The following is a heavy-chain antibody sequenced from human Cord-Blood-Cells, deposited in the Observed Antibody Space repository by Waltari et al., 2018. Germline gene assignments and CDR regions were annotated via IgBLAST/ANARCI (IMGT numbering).Heavy chain of an antibody. CDR3: ARVYCSSTSCYAFDI. CDR2: IYYSGST. D-gene: IGHD2-2*01. J-gene: IGHJ3*02. Sequence: QLQLQESGPGLVKPSETLSLTCTVSGGSISSSSYYWGWIRQPPGKGLEWIGSIYYSGSTYYNPSLKSRVTISVDTSKNQFSLKLSSVTAADTAVYYCARVYCSSTSCYAFDIWGQGTMVTV. V-gene: IGHV4-39*01. CDR1: GGSISSSSYY.